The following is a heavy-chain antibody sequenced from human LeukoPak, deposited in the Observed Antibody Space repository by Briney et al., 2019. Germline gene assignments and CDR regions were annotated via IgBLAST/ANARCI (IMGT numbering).Heavy chain of an antibody. CDR3: ARDRLYYGMDV. CDR1: GGTFSSYA. D-gene: IGHD3-22*01. J-gene: IGHJ6*02. V-gene: IGHV1-69*04. Sequence: SVKVSCKASGGTFSSYAISWVRQAPGQGLEWMGRIFPILGIANYAQKFQGRVTITADKSTSTAYMELSSLRSEDTAVYYCARDRLYYGMDVWGQGTTVTVSS. CDR2: IFPILGIA.